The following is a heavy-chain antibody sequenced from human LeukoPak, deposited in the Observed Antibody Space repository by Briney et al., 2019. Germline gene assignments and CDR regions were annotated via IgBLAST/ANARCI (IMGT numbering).Heavy chain of an antibody. J-gene: IGHJ4*02. CDR3: ARDYRSGAPDFLDS. D-gene: IGHD1-14*01. CDR1: GFTFTTYD. Sequence: GGSLRLSCAASGFTFTTYDMHWVRQAPGKGLEWVAVISSGGDIKIYADSVKGRFTISRDNSKNNLFLEMNSLRVDDTAVYYCARDYRSGAPDFLDSWGQGTLVTVSS. CDR2: ISSGGDIK. V-gene: IGHV3-30-3*01.